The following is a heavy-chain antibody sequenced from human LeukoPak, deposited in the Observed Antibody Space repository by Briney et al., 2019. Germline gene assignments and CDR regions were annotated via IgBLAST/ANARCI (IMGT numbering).Heavy chain of an antibody. V-gene: IGHV4-59*01. CDR1: GGSISSYY. Sequence: SETLSLTCTVSGGSISSYYWSWIRQPPGKGLEWIGYIYYSGSTNYNPSHKSRVTISVDTSKNQFSLKLSSVTAADTAVYYCARDRAMIDSWFDPWGQGTLVTVSS. CDR3: ARDRAMIDSWFDP. CDR2: IYYSGST. J-gene: IGHJ5*02. D-gene: IGHD3-22*01.